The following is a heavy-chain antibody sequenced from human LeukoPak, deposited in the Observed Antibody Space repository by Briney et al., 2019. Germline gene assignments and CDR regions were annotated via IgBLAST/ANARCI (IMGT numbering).Heavy chain of an antibody. CDR1: GYTFTDYY. Sequence: ATVKISCKASGYTFTDYYMHWVQQAPGKGLEWMGRVDPEDGETIYAEKFQGRVTITADTSTDTAYMELSSLRSEDTAVYYCARVAGGNSEGGDAFDIWGQGTMVTVSS. J-gene: IGHJ3*02. D-gene: IGHD4-23*01. V-gene: IGHV1-69-2*01. CDR3: ARVAGGNSEGGDAFDI. CDR2: VDPEDGET.